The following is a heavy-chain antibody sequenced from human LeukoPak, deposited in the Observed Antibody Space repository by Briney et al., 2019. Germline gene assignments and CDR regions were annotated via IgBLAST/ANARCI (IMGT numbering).Heavy chain of an antibody. Sequence: GGSLRLSCAASGLTFSSYWTSWVRQAPGKGLEWVANIKQDGSEKYYVDSVKGRFTISRDNAKNSLYLQMNSLRAEDTAVYYCARVGPLVVPAGGFDYWGQGTLVTVSS. CDR3: ARVGPLVVPAGGFDY. CDR2: IKQDGSEK. D-gene: IGHD2-2*01. V-gene: IGHV3-7*01. J-gene: IGHJ4*02. CDR1: GLTFSSYW.